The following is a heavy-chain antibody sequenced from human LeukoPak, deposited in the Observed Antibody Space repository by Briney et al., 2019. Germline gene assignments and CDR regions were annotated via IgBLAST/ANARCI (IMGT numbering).Heavy chain of an antibody. CDR1: GFTVSSNY. CDR2: ISSSSSDV. V-gene: IGHV3-21*06. D-gene: IGHD6-19*01. Sequence: GGSLRLSCAASGFTVSSNYMSWVRQAPGRGLEWVSSISSSSSDVYYADSVKGRFTISRDNAKNSLYLQMHSLRGEDTAVYFCARDGVISGVDYWGQGTLVTVSS. CDR3: ARDGVISGVDY. J-gene: IGHJ4*02.